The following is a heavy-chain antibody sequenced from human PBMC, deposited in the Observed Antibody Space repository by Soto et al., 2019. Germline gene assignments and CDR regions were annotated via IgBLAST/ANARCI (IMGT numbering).Heavy chain of an antibody. J-gene: IGHJ4*02. Sequence: SETLSLTCTVSGFSISSGHYWGWMRQTPGKGLEWIGSTHHSGRTYYSTSLKSRVTISVDTYKNQVSLRLRSVTAADTALYYCATHFYGAYVVDSWGQGTLVT. D-gene: IGHD4-17*01. CDR2: THHSGRT. CDR3: ATHFYGAYVVDS. V-gene: IGHV4-38-2*02. CDR1: GFSISSGHY.